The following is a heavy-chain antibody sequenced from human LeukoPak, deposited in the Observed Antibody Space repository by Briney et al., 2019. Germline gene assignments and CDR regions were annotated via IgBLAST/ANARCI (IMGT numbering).Heavy chain of an antibody. CDR2: ISGSGGST. J-gene: IGHJ6*02. CDR3: ARDGDITPTDV. D-gene: IGHD2-15*01. CDR1: GSTFSSYA. Sequence: GGSLRLSCAVSGSTFSSYAMSWVRQAPEKGLEWVSVISGSGGSTYYADSVKGRFTISRDNSKNTLYLQMNSLRAEDTAVYYCARDGDITPTDVWGQGTTVTVSS. V-gene: IGHV3-23*01.